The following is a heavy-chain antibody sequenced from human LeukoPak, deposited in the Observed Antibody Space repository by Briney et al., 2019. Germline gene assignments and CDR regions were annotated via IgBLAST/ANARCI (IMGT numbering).Heavy chain of an antibody. D-gene: IGHD4-17*01. Sequence: PSETLSLTCTVSGDSISSGSYYWSWIRQPAGKGLEWIGRIYSRGSTNYNPSLKSRVTISLDTSKNQFSLKVNSLTAADTAVYYCAREYGDYSVGYWGQGTLVTVSS. V-gene: IGHV4-61*02. J-gene: IGHJ4*02. CDR2: IYSRGST. CDR3: AREYGDYSVGY. CDR1: GDSISSGSYY.